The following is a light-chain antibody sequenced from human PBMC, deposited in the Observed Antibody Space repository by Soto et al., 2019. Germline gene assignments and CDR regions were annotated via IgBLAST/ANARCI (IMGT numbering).Light chain of an antibody. J-gene: IGKJ1*01. Sequence: DIQMTQSPSSLSASVGDRVTMTCRASQSISSYLNWYQQQPGKAPKLQIYAASSLQSGVPSRFGGSGSGTDFTLTISSLQPEDFATYYCQQRYSSPPTFGQGTKVDIK. CDR2: AAS. V-gene: IGKV1-39*01. CDR1: QSISSY. CDR3: QQRYSSPPT.